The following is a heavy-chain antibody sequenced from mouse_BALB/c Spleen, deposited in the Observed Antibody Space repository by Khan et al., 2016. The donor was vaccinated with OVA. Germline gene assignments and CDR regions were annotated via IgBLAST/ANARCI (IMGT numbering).Heavy chain of an antibody. Sequence: QIQLVQSGPGLVAPSQSLSITCTVSGFSLTGYGVNWVRQPPGKGLEWLGMIWGDGSTDYNSALKSRLNLSKDNSKSHVFLKMNSLQTDDTARYYCARAYYGNYREAMDYWGQGTSGTVSS. D-gene: IGHD2-10*01. V-gene: IGHV2-6-7*01. J-gene: IGHJ4*01. CDR3: ARAYYGNYREAMDY. CDR2: IWGDGST. CDR1: GFSLTGYG.